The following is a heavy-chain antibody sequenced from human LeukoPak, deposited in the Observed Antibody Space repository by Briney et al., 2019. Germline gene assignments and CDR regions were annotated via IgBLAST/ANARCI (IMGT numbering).Heavy chain of an antibody. D-gene: IGHD3-16*01. CDR3: AKRADYYDSSRALYDAFDL. J-gene: IGHJ3*01. Sequence: GGSLRLSCAASGFIFRTYGMHWVRQAPGKGLEWVTFIRYDGSDKYYADSVKGRFTISRDNSKNTLFLQMNSLRVEDTAVYYCAKRADYYDSSRALYDAFDLWGQGAMVTVSS. CDR2: IRYDGSDK. CDR1: GFIFRTYG. V-gene: IGHV3-30*02.